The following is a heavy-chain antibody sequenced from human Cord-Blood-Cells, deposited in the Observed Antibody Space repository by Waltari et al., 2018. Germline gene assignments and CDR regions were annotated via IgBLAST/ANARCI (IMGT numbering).Heavy chain of an antibody. V-gene: IGHV3-53*01. CDR3: ARGGRFGEDFDY. D-gene: IGHD3-10*01. CDR1: GFTVSSNY. Sequence: EVQLVESGGGLIQPGGSLRLSCAASGFTVSSNYMSWVRQAPGKGLGWVSVSYSGGTTSYASSVKGRFTISRDNSKNTLYLQMNSLRAEDTAVYYCARGGRFGEDFDYWGQGTLVTVSS. CDR2: SYSGGTT. J-gene: IGHJ4*02.